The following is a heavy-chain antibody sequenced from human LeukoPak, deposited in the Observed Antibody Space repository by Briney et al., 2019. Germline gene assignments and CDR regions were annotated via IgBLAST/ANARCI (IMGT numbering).Heavy chain of an antibody. Sequence: LPGGSLRLSCAASGFTFSSYGMHWVRQAPGKGLEWVAVISYDGSNKYYADSVKGRFTISRDNSKNTLYLQMNSLRAEDTAVYYCARDSGYDFLDYWGQGTLVTVSS. CDR1: GFTFSSYG. V-gene: IGHV3-30*03. D-gene: IGHD5-12*01. CDR2: ISYDGSNK. J-gene: IGHJ4*02. CDR3: ARDSGYDFLDY.